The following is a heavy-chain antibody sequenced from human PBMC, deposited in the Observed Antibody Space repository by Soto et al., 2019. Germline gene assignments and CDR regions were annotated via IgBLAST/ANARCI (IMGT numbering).Heavy chain of an antibody. D-gene: IGHD3-3*01. CDR2: MNPNSGNT. V-gene: IGHV1-8*01. CDR1: GYTFTSYD. J-gene: IGHJ6*02. CDR3: ARVLSWASYYDFWSGYYNYYYYGMDV. Sequence: ASVKVSCTDSGYTFTSYDIKWVRQATGQGLEWMGWMNPNSGNTGYAQKFQGRVTMTRNTSISTAYMELSSLRSEDTAVYYCARVLSWASYYDFWSGYYNYYYYGMDVWGQGTTVTVSS.